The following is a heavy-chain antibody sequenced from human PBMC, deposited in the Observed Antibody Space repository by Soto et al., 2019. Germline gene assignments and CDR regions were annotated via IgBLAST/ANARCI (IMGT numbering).Heavy chain of an antibody. J-gene: IGHJ6*03. CDR2: ISSSSSYI. D-gene: IGHD4-4*01. CDR1: GFTFSSYS. V-gene: IGHV3-21*01. CDR3: ARFSYSNYYYYYMDV. Sequence: GGSLRLSCAASGFTFSSYSMNWVRQAPGKGLEWVSSISSSSSYIYYADSVKGRFTISRDNAKNSLYLQMNSLRAEDTAVYYCARFSYSNYYYYYMDVWGKGTTVTVSS.